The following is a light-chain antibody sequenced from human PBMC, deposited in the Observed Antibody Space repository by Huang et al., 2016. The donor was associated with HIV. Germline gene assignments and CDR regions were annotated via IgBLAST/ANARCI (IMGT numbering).Light chain of an antibody. J-gene: IGKJ1*01. CDR1: HSLLHSDGNTY. V-gene: IGKV2-30*02. Sequence: DVVLTQSPLSLPVTLGQPASISCKSSHSLLHSDGNTYLNWFLQSPGQSPRRLIYKVSNRDVGVPARFSGSGSGADFTLTISRVEADDIGVYYCMQGTHWPQTFGQGTKVEVK. CDR2: KVS. CDR3: MQGTHWPQT.